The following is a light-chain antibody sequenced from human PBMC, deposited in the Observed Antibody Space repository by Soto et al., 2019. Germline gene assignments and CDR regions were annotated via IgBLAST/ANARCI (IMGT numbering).Light chain of an antibody. J-gene: IGKJ4*01. CDR3: QQYGSSPLT. Sequence: EIVLTQSPGTLSLSPEERATLSCRASQSVSSSYLAWYQQKPGQAPRLLIYGASSRATGIPDRFSGSGTGTDFTVTISRLEPEDFAVYYCQQYGSSPLTFGGGTKAEIK. V-gene: IGKV3-20*01. CDR2: GAS. CDR1: QSVSSSY.